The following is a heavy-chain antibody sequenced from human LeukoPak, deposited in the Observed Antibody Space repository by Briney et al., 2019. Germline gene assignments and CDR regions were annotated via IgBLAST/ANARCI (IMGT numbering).Heavy chain of an antibody. CDR2: INPNSGGT. CDR1: GYTLTGYY. CDR3: ARFVVPAAKSHQYNGWLDP. D-gene: IGHD2-2*01. Sequence: GASVKVSCKASGYTLTGYYMHWVRQAPGQGLEWMGWINPNSGGTNYAQKFQGRVTMTRDTSISTAYMELSRLRSDDTAVYYCARFVVPAAKSHQYNGWLDPWGQGTLVTVSS. V-gene: IGHV1-2*02. J-gene: IGHJ5*02.